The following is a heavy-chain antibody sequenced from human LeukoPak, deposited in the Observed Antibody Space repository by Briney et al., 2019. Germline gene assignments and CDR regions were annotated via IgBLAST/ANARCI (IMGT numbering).Heavy chain of an antibody. Sequence: ASVKVSCKVSGYTLTELSMHWVRQAPGKGLEWMGGFDREDGETIYAQKFQGRVTMTEDTSTDTAYMELSSLRSEDTAVYYCATDPLGQYDSSGYCFDYWGQGTLVTVSS. J-gene: IGHJ4*02. D-gene: IGHD3-22*01. CDR2: FDREDGET. CDR3: ATDPLGQYDSSGYCFDY. V-gene: IGHV1-24*01. CDR1: GYTLTELS.